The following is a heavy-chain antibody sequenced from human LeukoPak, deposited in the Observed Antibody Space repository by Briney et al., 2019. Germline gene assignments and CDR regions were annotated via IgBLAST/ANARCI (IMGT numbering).Heavy chain of an antibody. CDR1: GGSFSGYY. CDR3: ARRITWFDP. D-gene: IGHD2-15*01. CDR2: INHSGST. V-gene: IGHV4-34*01. Sequence: SETLSLTCAVYGGSFSGYYWSWIRQPPGKGLEWIGEINHSGSTSYNPSLKSRVTISVDTSKNQFSLKLSSVTAADTAVYYCARRITWFDPWGQGTLVTVSS. J-gene: IGHJ5*02.